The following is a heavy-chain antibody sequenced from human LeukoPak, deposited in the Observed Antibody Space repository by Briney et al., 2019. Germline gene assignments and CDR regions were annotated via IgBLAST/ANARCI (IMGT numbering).Heavy chain of an antibody. CDR1: GGSISSGSYY. Sequence: PSQTLSLTCTVSGGSISSGSYYWSWIRQPARKGLEWIGRIYTSGSTNYNPSLKSRVTISVDTSKNQFSLKLSSVTAADTAVYYCARARTPYDSSGYYFIDYWGQGTLVTVSS. D-gene: IGHD3-22*01. J-gene: IGHJ4*02. CDR2: IYTSGST. CDR3: ARARTPYDSSGYYFIDY. V-gene: IGHV4-61*02.